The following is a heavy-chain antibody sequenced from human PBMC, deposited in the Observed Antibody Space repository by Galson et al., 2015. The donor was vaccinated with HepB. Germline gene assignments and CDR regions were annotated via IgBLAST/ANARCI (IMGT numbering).Heavy chain of an antibody. CDR1: GFTFSSYA. D-gene: IGHD6-19*01. Sequence: SLRPSCAASGFTFSSYAMSWVRQAPGKGLEWVSAISGSGGSTYYADSVKGRFTISRDNSKNTLYLQMNSLRAEDTAVYYCATLQWLVRGAFDIWGQGTMVTVSS. CDR2: ISGSGGST. CDR3: ATLQWLVRGAFDI. V-gene: IGHV3-23*01. J-gene: IGHJ3*02.